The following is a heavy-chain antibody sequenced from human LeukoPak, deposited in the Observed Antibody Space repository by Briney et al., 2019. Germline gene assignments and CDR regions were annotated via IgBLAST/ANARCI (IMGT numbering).Heavy chain of an antibody. Sequence: GGSLRLSCVASGFSFSRSWMTWVRQAPGKGLEWVAGIKLDGTEQYYGDSVEGRFTISRDNARMSLYLQMNSLKTEDTAVYYCTTGRRITMIVVVIRDFDYWGQGTLVTVSS. CDR1: GFSFSRSW. J-gene: IGHJ4*02. CDR2: IKLDGTEQ. D-gene: IGHD3-22*01. V-gene: IGHV3-7*03. CDR3: TTGRRITMIVVVIRDFDY.